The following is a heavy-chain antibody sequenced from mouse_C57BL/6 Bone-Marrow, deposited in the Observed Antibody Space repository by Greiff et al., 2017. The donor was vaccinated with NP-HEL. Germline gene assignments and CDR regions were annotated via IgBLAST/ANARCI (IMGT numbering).Heavy chain of an antibody. D-gene: IGHD2-4*01. Sequence: EVKVEESGGGLVQPGGSLSLSCAASGFTFTDYYMSWVRQPPGKALEWLGFIRNKANGYTTEYSASVKGRFTISRDNSQSILYLQMNALRAEDSATYYCARPYYDYGEGYFDVWGTGTTVTVSS. V-gene: IGHV7-3*01. CDR3: ARPYYDYGEGYFDV. CDR2: IRNKANGYTT. J-gene: IGHJ1*03. CDR1: GFTFTDYY.